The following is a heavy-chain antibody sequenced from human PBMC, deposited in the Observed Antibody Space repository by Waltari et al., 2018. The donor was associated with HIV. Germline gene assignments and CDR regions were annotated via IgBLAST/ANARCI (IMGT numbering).Heavy chain of an antibody. Sequence: QVQLQESGPGLVKPSETLSLTCGVSGYSISTGYYWGWIRQPPGKRLEWFGSIYHSGTTYYNPSLRSRVTISVDTSKNQFSLKLSSVTAADTAVYYCARQSGSYSFAAAWGQGTLVTVSS. J-gene: IGHJ4*02. D-gene: IGHD1-26*01. V-gene: IGHV4-38-2*01. CDR3: ARQSGSYSFAAA. CDR2: IYHSGTT. CDR1: GYSISTGYY.